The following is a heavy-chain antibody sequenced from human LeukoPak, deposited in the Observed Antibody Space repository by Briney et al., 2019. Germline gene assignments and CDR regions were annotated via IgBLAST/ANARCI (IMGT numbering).Heavy chain of an antibody. CDR2: ISYDGSNK. J-gene: IGHJ5*02. Sequence: PGRSLRLSCAASGFTFSSYAMHWVRQAPGKGLEWVAVISYDGSNKYYADSVKGRSTISRDNSKNTLYLQMNSLRAEDAAVYYCARSARRWELLNWFDPWGQGTLVTVSS. V-gene: IGHV3-30*01. CDR1: GFTFSSYA. D-gene: IGHD1-26*01. CDR3: ARSARRWELLNWFDP.